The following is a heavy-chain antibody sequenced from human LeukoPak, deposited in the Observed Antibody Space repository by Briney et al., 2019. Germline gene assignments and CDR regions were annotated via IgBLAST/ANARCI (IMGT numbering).Heavy chain of an antibody. CDR1: GFTFSSYG. Sequence: GGSLRLSCVASGFTFSSYGMHWVRQAPGKGLEWVAFISYDGSNENIADSVKGRFIISRDTSKNTLYLQMNSLRVEDTAVYYCAKDAVPAAYNWFDPWGQGTLVTVSS. J-gene: IGHJ5*02. V-gene: IGHV3-30*18. CDR3: AKDAVPAAYNWFDP. CDR2: ISYDGSNE. D-gene: IGHD2-2*01.